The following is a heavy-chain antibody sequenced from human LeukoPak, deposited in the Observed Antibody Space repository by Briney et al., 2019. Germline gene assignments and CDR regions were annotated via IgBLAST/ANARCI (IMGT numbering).Heavy chain of an antibody. D-gene: IGHD2-2*02. J-gene: IGHJ6*02. Sequence: SGPALVKPTQTLTLTCTFSGFSLSTSGMCVSWIRQPPGKALEWLARIDWDDDKYYSTSLKTRLTISKDTSKNQVVLTMTNMDPVDTATYYCARTNIVVVPAAIRGVQTILHNYYYYGMDVWGQGTTVTVSS. CDR1: GFSLSTSGMC. CDR3: ARTNIVVVPAAIRGVQTILHNYYYYGMDV. CDR2: IDWDDDK. V-gene: IGHV2-70*11.